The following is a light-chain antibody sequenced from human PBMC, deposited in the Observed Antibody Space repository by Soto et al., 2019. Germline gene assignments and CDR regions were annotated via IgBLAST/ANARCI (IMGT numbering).Light chain of an antibody. CDR2: GAS. CDR1: QSVSNK. CDR3: QRRSNWHPIT. V-gene: IGKV3D-11*02. Sequence: MTQSPATLSVSPGERATLSCRASQSVSNKLAWYQQKPGQAPRLLIYGASTRATGVPARFSGSGSGTDFTLTISSIEHEDFAVYYCQRRSNWHPITFGQGTRVEIK. J-gene: IGKJ5*01.